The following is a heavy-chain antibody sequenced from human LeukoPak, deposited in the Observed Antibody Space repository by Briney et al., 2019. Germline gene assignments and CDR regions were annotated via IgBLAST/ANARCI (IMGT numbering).Heavy chain of an antibody. CDR1: GFTFSSYA. CDR3: VKDWDYDILTGYFDY. Sequence: GGSLRLSCSASGFTFSSYAMHWVRQAPGKGQEYVSAISSNGGSTYYADSVKGRFTISRDNSKNTLYLQMSSLRAEDTAVYYCVKDWDYDILTGYFDYWGQGTLVTVSS. CDR2: ISSNGGST. J-gene: IGHJ4*02. D-gene: IGHD3-9*01. V-gene: IGHV3-64D*06.